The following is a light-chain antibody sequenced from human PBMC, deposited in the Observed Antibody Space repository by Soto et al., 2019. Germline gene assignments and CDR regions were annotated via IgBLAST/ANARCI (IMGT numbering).Light chain of an antibody. CDR1: SSDIGSYNL. V-gene: IGLV2-23*02. CDR3: CSQAGIRV. Sequence: QSALTQPASVSGSPGQSITISCTGTSSDIGSYNLVSWYQHHPGKAPKVLIYEVSKRPSGVSDRFSGSKSGNTASLTISGLRAEDEADYFCCSQAGIRVFGGGTKLTVL. J-gene: IGLJ3*02. CDR2: EVS.